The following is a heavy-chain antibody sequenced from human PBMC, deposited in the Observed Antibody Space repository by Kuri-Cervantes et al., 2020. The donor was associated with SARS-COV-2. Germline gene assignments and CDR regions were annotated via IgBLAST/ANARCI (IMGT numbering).Heavy chain of an antibody. D-gene: IGHD3-3*01. CDR3: ARGVGYDFWSGPPFDP. CDR1: GFTFTSSA. V-gene: IGHV1-58*02. Sequence: SVKVSCKASGFTFTSSAMQWVRQARGQRLEWIGWIVVGSGNTNYAQKFQEGVTITRDTSASTAYMELSSLRSEDTAVYYCARGVGYDFWSGPPFDPWGQGTLVTVSS. J-gene: IGHJ5*02. CDR2: IVVGSGNT.